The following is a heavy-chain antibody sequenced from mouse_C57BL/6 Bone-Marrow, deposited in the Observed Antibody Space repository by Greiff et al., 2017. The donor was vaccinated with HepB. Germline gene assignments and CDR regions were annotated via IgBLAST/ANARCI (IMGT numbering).Heavy chain of an antibody. Sequence: QVQLKQPGAELVRPGSSVKLSCKASGYTFTSYWMDWVKQRPGQGLEWIGNIYPSDSETHYNQKFKDKATLTVDKSSSTAYMQLSSLTSEDSAVYYCARAVDGYLYYYAMDYWGQGTSVTVSS. CDR3: ARAVDGYLYYYAMDY. V-gene: IGHV1-61*01. CDR2: IYPSDSET. CDR1: GYTFTSYW. D-gene: IGHD2-3*01. J-gene: IGHJ4*01.